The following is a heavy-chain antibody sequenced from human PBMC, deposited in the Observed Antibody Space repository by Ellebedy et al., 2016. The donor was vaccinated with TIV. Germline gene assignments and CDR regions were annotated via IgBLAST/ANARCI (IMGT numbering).Heavy chain of an antibody. CDR1: GGSISSYY. CDR2: SYFTGNT. V-gene: IGHV4-59*04. J-gene: IGHJ4*02. D-gene: IGHD3-22*01. Sequence: MPSETLSLTCTVSGGSISSYYWTWIRQPPGKGLEWIGTSYFTGNTYFNPSLRSRVTVSVDTSENKFFLKVSSVTAADTAVYYCARHGYYGNSGYYYFENWGQGTLVTVSS. CDR3: ARHGYYGNSGYYYFEN.